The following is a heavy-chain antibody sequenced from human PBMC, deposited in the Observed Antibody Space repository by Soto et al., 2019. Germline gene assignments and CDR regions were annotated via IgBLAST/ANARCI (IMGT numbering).Heavy chain of an antibody. CDR3: THRRCGGGSCYNVFDI. CDR1: GFSLSTSGEG. CDR2: IYWNDDK. V-gene: IGHV2-5*01. Sequence: QITLKESGPTLVQPTQTLTLTCTFSGFSLSTSGEGVGWISQPPGTALEWLALIYWNDDKRYSPSLKSGLTITKDTSKNQVVLTMTSLDTVDTATYHCTHRRCGGGSCYNVFDIWGQGAMVTVSS. J-gene: IGHJ3*02. D-gene: IGHD2-15*01.